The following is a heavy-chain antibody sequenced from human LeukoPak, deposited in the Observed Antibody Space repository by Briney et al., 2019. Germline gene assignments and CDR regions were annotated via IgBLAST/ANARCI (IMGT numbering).Heavy chain of an antibody. J-gene: IGHJ4*02. CDR3: AKRGVVIRVILVGFHKEAYYFDS. CDR1: GITLSNYG. V-gene: IGHV3-23*01. CDR2: ISDSGGRT. Sequence: GGSLRLSCAVSGITLSNYGMSWVRQAPGKGLEWVAGISDSGGRTNYADPVEGRFTISRDNPKNTPYLQMNSLRAEDTAVYYCAKRGVVIRVILVGFHKEAYYFDSWGQGALVTVSS. D-gene: IGHD3/OR15-3a*01.